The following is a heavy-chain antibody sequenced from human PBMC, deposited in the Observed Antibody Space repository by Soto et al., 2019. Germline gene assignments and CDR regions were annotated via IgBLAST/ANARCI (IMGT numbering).Heavy chain of an antibody. J-gene: IGHJ4*01. V-gene: IGHV3-64*01. CDR3: ARDEYGDYIFTY. CDR2: VSPDGVNT. Sequence: GGSLRLCCTGSGFTFSATTLHWVSQAPGKGLEYVSAVSPDGVNTYYANSVKGRFTISRDNSKNTLYLQMGSLRAEDMAVYHCARDEYGDYIFTYWGRGTLVTVSS. D-gene: IGHD4-17*01. CDR1: GFTFSATT.